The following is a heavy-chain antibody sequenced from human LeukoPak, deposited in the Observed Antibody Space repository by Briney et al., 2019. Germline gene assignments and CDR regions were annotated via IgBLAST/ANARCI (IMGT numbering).Heavy chain of an antibody. D-gene: IGHD3-22*01. J-gene: IGHJ1*01. Sequence: GGSLRLSCAASGSTFSIYSMNWVRQAPGKGLEWVSSISSSSSFIYYADSVKGRFTISRDNAKNSLYLQMNSLRAEDTAVYYCATQGEHSYDSNRSGYFQHWGQGTLVTVSS. CDR2: ISSSSSFI. V-gene: IGHV3-21*01. CDR3: ATQGEHSYDSNRSGYFQH. CDR1: GSTFSIYS.